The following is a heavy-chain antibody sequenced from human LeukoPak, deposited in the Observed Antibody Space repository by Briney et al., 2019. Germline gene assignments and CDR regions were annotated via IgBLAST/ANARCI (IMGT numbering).Heavy chain of an antibody. D-gene: IGHD4-17*01. CDR2: IYYSGST. CDR3: ARHATTGYYYMDV. J-gene: IGHJ6*03. CDR1: GGSISSSSYY. V-gene: IGHV4-39*01. Sequence: PSETLSLTCTVSGGSISSSSYYWGWIRQPPGKGLEWIGSIYYSGSTYYNPSLKSRVTISVDTSKNQFSLKLSSVTAADTAVYYCARHATTGYYYMDVWGKGTTVTVSS.